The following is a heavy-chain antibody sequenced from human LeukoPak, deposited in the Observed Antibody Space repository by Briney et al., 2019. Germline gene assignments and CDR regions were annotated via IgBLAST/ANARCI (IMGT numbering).Heavy chain of an antibody. Sequence: SETLSLTCTVSGDSIGSYYWSWIRQPPGKGLEWIGEINYSGSTTYNPSLKSRVTISLDTSKNHFSLKLSSVTAADTAVYYCARGGYYYDSSGYVLPFDYWGQGTLVTVSS. J-gene: IGHJ4*02. CDR2: INYSGST. CDR3: ARGGYYYDSSGYVLPFDY. V-gene: IGHV4-34*01. CDR1: GDSIGSYY. D-gene: IGHD3-22*01.